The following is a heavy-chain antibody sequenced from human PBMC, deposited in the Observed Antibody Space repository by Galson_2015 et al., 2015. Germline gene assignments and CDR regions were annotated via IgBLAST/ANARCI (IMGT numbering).Heavy chain of an antibody. Sequence: SVKVSCKASGYTFTSYAIHWVRQAPGQRLEWMGWINPGNGYTKYSQNFQGRVTITRDTSASTAYIEPSSLRSEDTAVYYCARGWFGELFSNYFDYWGQGTLVTVSS. V-gene: IGHV1-3*01. D-gene: IGHD3-10*01. J-gene: IGHJ4*02. CDR2: INPGNGYT. CDR3: ARGWFGELFSNYFDY. CDR1: GYTFTSYA.